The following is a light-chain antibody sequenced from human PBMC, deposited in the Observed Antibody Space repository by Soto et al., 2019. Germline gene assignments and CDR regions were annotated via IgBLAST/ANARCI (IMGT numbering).Light chain of an antibody. Sequence: DIQMTQSPSTLSASVGDRVTITCRASQSISSWLAWYQQKPGKAPNLLIYKASTLGSGVPSRFSGGRSGTEFTLTISSLQPDDFATYYCQQYSSSSPYTFGQGTKLEIK. CDR1: QSISSW. CDR3: QQYSSSSPYT. J-gene: IGKJ2*01. V-gene: IGKV1-5*03. CDR2: KAS.